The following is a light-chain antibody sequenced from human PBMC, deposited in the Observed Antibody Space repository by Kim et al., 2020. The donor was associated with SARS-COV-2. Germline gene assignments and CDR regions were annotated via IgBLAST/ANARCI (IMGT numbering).Light chain of an antibody. J-gene: IGLJ3*02. Sequence: ELTQPPSASGTPGQRVTISCSGSNSNVGPNYVYWYQQLPGTTPKLLIFKTDQRPSGVRDRFSGSKSGTSASLAISGLRSEDEADYYCATWDDSLGAWVFGGGTQLTVL. CDR1: NSNVGPNY. V-gene: IGLV1-47*01. CDR2: KTD. CDR3: ATWDDSLGAWV.